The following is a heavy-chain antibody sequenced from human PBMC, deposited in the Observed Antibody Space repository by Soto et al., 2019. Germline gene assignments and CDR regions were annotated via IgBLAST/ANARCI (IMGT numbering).Heavy chain of an antibody. CDR2: ISGSGGST. D-gene: IGHD1-26*01. J-gene: IGHJ6*02. V-gene: IGHV3-23*01. Sequence: EVQLLESGGGLVQPGGSLRLSCAASGFTFSSYAMSWVRQAPGKGLEWVSAISGSGGSTYYADSVKGRFTISRDNSKNTLYLQMNSLRAEDTAVYYCARHQWEQLPPPKNYGMDVWGQGTTVTVSS. CDR1: GFTFSSYA. CDR3: ARHQWEQLPPPKNYGMDV.